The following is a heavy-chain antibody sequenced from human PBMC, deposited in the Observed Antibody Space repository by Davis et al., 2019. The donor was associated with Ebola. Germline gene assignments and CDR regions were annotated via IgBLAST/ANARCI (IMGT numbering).Heavy chain of an antibody. V-gene: IGHV1-2*04. CDR1: GYTFTGYY. CDR3: ARGTVVVVAATHYYYYGMDV. Sequence: ASVRVSCKASGYTFTGYYMHWVRQAPGQGLEWMGWINPNSGGTNYAQKFQGWVTMTRDTSISTAYMELSRLRSDDTAVYYCARGTVVVVAATHYYYYGMDVWGQGTTVTVSS. J-gene: IGHJ6*02. CDR2: INPNSGGT. D-gene: IGHD2-15*01.